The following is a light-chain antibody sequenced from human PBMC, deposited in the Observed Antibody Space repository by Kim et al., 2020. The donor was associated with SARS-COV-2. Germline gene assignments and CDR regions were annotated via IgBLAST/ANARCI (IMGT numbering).Light chain of an antibody. CDR3: QVWDNYSDHVV. CDR1: NIGSNS. Sequence: APGKTARINCGGNNIGSNSVHWYQQKPGQGPVLVMKYDRDRPSGIPGRISGSNSGNTATLTITRVEAGDEADYYCQVWDNYSDHVVFGGGTQLTVL. J-gene: IGLJ2*01. CDR2: YDR. V-gene: IGLV3-21*04.